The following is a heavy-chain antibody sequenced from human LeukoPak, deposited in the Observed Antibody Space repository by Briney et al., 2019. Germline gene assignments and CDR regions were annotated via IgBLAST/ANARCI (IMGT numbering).Heavy chain of an antibody. V-gene: IGHV3-23*01. CDR2: ISGIGSNI. Sequence: GGSLRLSCAASGFTFSNYAMTWVRQAPGKGLEWVSSISGIGSNIYYADSVKGRFTISRDNSKNTLHVQMNSLRAEDTATYYCATNRDGYDYWGQGTLVTVSS. J-gene: IGHJ4*02. D-gene: IGHD5-24*01. CDR1: GFTFSNYA. CDR3: ATNRDGYDY.